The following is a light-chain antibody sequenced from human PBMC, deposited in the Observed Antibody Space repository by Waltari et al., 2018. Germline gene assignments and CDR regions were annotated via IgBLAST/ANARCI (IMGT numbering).Light chain of an antibody. CDR1: SGSVSTSYY. Sequence: QTVVPQEPSFSVSPGGTVTLACPLSSGSVSTSYYSSWYQQTPGQAPRPLIYNPNTRSSGVPDRFSGSILGNKAALTITGAQAEDESDYYCVLYMGSGASVFGGGTKLTVL. J-gene: IGLJ3*02. CDR2: NPN. V-gene: IGLV8-61*01. CDR3: VLYMGSGASV.